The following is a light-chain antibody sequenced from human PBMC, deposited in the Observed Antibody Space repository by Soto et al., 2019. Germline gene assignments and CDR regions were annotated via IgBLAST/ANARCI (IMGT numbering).Light chain of an antibody. Sequence: QSALTQPASVSGSPGQSITISCTGTSSDVGAYNYVSWYQQHPGKAPKLIIYDVSNRPSGVSNRFPGSKSGNTASLTISGLQAEDEADYYCSSCTTSSTLYVFGTGTKVTVL. CDR2: DVS. CDR3: SSCTTSSTLYV. J-gene: IGLJ1*01. V-gene: IGLV2-14*01. CDR1: SSDVGAYNY.